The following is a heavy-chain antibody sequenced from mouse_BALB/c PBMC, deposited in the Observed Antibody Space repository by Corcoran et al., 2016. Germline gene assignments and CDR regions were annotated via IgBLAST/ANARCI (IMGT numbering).Heavy chain of an antibody. V-gene: IGHV1S136*01. CDR3: AGGGSNWYFDV. CDR1: GYTFTSYG. CDR2: INPYNDGT. Sequence: EVQLQQSGPELVKPGASVKMSCKASGYTFTSYGMHWVKQKPGQGLEWIGYINPYNDGTKYNEKFKGKATLTSDKSSSTAYMELSSLTSEDSAVYYCAGGGSNWYFDVWGAGTTVTVSS. J-gene: IGHJ1*01.